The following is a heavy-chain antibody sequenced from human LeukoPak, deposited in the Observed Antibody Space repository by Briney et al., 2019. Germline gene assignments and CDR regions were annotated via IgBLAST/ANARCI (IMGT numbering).Heavy chain of an antibody. D-gene: IGHD3/OR15-3a*01. V-gene: IGHV3-23*01. CDR3: ARDGRDPRSAFDI. CDR2: ISGSGGST. Sequence: HPGGSLRLSCAASGFTFSSYAMSWVRQAPGKGLEWVSAISGSGGSTYYADSVKGRFTISRDNSKNTLYLQMNSLRAEDTAVYYCARDGRDPRSAFDIWGQGTMVTVSS. J-gene: IGHJ3*02. CDR1: GFTFSSYA.